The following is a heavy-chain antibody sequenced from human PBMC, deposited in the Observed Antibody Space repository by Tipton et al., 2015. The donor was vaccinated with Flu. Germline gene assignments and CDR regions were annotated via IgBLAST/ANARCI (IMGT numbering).Heavy chain of an antibody. D-gene: IGHD5-12*01. CDR1: GGSINGGNYY. CDR3: ARALRGYSGYTGGDAFDV. J-gene: IGHJ3*01. Sequence: TLSLTCTVSGGSINGGNYYWSWIRQPAGKGLEWIGRIYTSGSTNYNPSLKSRVTMSVDTSKNQFSLKLSSVTAADTAVYYCARALRGYSGYTGGDAFDVWGPGMMVTVSS. V-gene: IGHV4-61*02. CDR2: IYTSGST.